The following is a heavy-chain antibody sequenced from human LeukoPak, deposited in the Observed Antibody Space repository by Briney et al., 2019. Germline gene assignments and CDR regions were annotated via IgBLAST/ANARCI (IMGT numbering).Heavy chain of an antibody. V-gene: IGHV4-34*01. J-gene: IGHJ6*03. CDR2: INHSGST. CDR1: GGSFSGYY. D-gene: IGHD6-6*01. CDR3: ARGRMAARPGFYYYYYMDV. Sequence: PSETLSLTCAVYGGSFSGYYWSWIRQPPGKGLEWIGEINHSGSTNYNPSLKSRVTISVDASKNQFSLKLSSVTAADTAVYYCARGRMAARPGFYYYYYMDVWAKGPRSPSP.